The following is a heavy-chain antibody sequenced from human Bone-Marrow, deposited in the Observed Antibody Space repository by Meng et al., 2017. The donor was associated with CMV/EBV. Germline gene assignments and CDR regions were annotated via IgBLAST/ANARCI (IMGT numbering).Heavy chain of an antibody. Sequence: GESLKISCAASGFTFSSYWMSWVRQAPGKGLEWVSSISSSSSYIYYADSVKGRFTISRDNAKNSLYLQMNSLRAEDTAVYYCARDPSLTYSTRPIDYWGQGTRVTGSS. CDR3: ARDPSLTYSTRPIDY. D-gene: IGHD5-18*01. CDR1: GFTFSSYW. V-gene: IGHV3-21*01. CDR2: ISSSSSYI. J-gene: IGHJ4*02.